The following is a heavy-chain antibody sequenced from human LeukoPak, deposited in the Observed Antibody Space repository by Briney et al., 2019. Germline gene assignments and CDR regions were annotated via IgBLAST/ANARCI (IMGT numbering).Heavy chain of an antibody. D-gene: IGHD2-2*01. CDR2: ISGSADST. CDR3: ARRYCSSTSCSLFDY. Sequence: GGSLRLSCAASGFTFSSYAMSWVRQAPGKGLEWVSAISGSADSTYYADSVKGRFTISRDNSKNTLYLQMNSLRAEDTAVYYCARRYCSSTSCSLFDYWGQGTLVTVSS. V-gene: IGHV3-23*01. CDR1: GFTFSSYA. J-gene: IGHJ4*02.